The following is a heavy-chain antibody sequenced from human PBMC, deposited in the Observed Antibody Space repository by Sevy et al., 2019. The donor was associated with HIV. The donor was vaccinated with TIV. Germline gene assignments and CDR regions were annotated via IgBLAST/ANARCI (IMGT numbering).Heavy chain of an antibody. J-gene: IGHJ4*01. CDR1: GGSISAKKYF. Sequence: SETLSITCTVSGGSISAKKYFWGWIRQPPGKGLEWIGSIYHTGSTYHSPSLQSRVGISVDTSKKLFSVKLSSVTAADTAVSFCARHAFKHGYRPSYFDSWSHGTLVTVSS. V-gene: IGHV4-39*01. CDR2: IYHTGST. D-gene: IGHD5-18*01. CDR3: ARHAFKHGYRPSYFDS.